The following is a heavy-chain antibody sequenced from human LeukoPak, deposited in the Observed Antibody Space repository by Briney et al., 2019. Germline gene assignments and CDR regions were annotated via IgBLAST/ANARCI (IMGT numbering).Heavy chain of an antibody. Sequence: GASVKVSCKASGYTFTGYYMHWVRQMPGKGLEWMGIIYPGDSDTRYSPSFQGQVTISADKSISTAYLQWSSLKASDTAMYYCARLRDTAMGSAFDYWGQGTLVTVSS. CDR1: GYTFTGYY. D-gene: IGHD5-18*01. J-gene: IGHJ4*02. CDR2: IYPGDSDT. V-gene: IGHV5-51*01. CDR3: ARLRDTAMGSAFDY.